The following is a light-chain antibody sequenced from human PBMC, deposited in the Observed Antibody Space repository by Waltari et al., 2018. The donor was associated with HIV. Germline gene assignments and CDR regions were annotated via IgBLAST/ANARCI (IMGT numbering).Light chain of an antibody. CDR2: EDV. J-gene: IGLJ2*01. Sequence: SYELTQPPSVSVSPGQTAIITCSGDKLGDKYASWYQQRPGQSPVLVIYEDVKRPSGIPWRFSGSNSGNTATLTISGTQAMDESDYYCQAWDSGLVVFGGGTKLTVL. V-gene: IGLV3-1*01. CDR1: KLGDKY. CDR3: QAWDSGLVV.